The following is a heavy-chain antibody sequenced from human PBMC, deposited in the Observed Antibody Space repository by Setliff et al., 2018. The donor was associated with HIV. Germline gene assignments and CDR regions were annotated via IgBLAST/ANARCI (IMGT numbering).Heavy chain of an antibody. V-gene: IGHV3-33*01. CDR3: ARAGVYYDSSGYCIDY. D-gene: IGHD3-22*01. Sequence: GSLRLSCAASGFTFSSYGMHWVRQAPGKGLEWVAVIWYDGSNKYYADSVKGRFTISRDNSKNSLYLQMNSLRAEDTAVYYCARAGVYYDSSGYCIDYWGQGTLVTVSS. CDR2: IWYDGSNK. CDR1: GFTFSSYG. J-gene: IGHJ4*02.